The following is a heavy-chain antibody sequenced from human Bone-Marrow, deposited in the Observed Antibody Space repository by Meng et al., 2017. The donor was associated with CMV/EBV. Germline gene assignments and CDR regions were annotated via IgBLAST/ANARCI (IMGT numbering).Heavy chain of an antibody. D-gene: IGHD3-3*01. J-gene: IGHJ6*02. V-gene: IGHV3-7*01. CDR3: ARCITIFGVVITDNYYYYGMDV. CDR2: IKQDGSEK. CDR1: GFTFSSYW. Sequence: GGSLRLSCAASGFTFSSYWMSWVRQAPGKGLEWVANIKQDGSEKYYVDSVKGRFTISRDNAKNSLYLQMNSLRAEDTAVYYCARCITIFGVVITDNYYYYGMDVWGQGTTVTVSS.